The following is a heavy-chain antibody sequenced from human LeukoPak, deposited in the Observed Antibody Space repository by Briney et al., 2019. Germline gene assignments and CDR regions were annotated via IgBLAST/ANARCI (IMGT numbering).Heavy chain of an antibody. CDR2: IYYSGST. J-gene: IGHJ3*02. Sequence: SQTLSLTCTVSGGSISSGGYYWSWLRQHPGKGLEWIGYIYYSGSTYYNPSLKSRVTISVDTSKNQFSLKLSSVTAADTAVYYCARDRLTMVYAFDIWGQGTMVTVSS. D-gene: IGHD3-10*01. CDR1: GGSISSGGYY. CDR3: ARDRLTMVYAFDI. V-gene: IGHV4-31*03.